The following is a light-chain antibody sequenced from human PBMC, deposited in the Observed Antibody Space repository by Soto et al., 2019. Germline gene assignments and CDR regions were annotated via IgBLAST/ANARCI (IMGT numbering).Light chain of an antibody. CDR1: QSVGSY. Sequence: DIVLTQSPGTLSLSPGERATLSCRASQSVGSYLAWFQQKPGQAPRLLIYDATNRATGIPARFNGSGSGTDFTLTISSLEPEDFAVYYCQQRRSWPRAFGQGTKVDIK. V-gene: IGKV3-11*01. CDR2: DAT. CDR3: QQRRSWPRA. J-gene: IGKJ1*01.